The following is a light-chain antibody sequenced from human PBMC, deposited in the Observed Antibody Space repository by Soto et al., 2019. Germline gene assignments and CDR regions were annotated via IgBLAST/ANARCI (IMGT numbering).Light chain of an antibody. CDR2: DAS. CDR3: QQRSNWYT. Sequence: EIVLTQSPATLSLSPGERATLSCRASQSVSSYLAWYQQKSGQAPRLLIYDASNRATGIPARFSGSGSGTDFTHTISILEPEDFAVYYCQQRSNWYTFGQGTKLEIK. V-gene: IGKV3-11*01. J-gene: IGKJ2*01. CDR1: QSVSSY.